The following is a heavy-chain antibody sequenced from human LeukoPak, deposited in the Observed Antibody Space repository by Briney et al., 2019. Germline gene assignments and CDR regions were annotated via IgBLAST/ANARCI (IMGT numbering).Heavy chain of an antibody. D-gene: IGHD3-9*01. CDR1: GGSISNYY. CDR3: AKHSVLTGSGYAFDI. CDR2: IHYSGGT. Sequence: SETLSLTCTVSGGSISNYYWSWIRQSPGKGLEWIGYIHYSGGTKYNPSLKSRVIISVDMSMNQFSLKLSSVTAADTAMYYCAKHSVLTGSGYAFDIRGQGTAVTVSS. J-gene: IGHJ3*02. V-gene: IGHV4-59*08.